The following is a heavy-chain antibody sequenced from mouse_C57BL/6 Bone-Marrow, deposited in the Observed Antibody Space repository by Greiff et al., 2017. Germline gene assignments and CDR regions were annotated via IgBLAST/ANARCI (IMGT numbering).Heavy chain of an antibody. CDR1: GYTFTSYW. V-gene: IGHV1-52*01. Sequence: QVQLQQPGAALVRPGSSVKLSCKASGYTFTSYWMHWVKQRPIQGLEWIGNIDPSDSETHYNQKFKDKAPLTVEKSSSTAYMQLSSLTSEDSAIYNCARGRYYGSSHFDYWGQGTTLTVSS. CDR3: ARGRYYGSSHFDY. J-gene: IGHJ2*01. CDR2: IDPSDSET. D-gene: IGHD1-1*01.